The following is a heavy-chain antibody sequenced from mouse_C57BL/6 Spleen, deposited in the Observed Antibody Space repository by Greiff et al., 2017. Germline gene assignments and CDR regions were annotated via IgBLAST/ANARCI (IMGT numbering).Heavy chain of an antibody. Sequence: QVQLQQSGAELVKPGASVKMSCKASGYTFTSYWITWVKPRPGQGLEWIGDIYPGSGSTNYNEKFKSKATLAVDTSSSTAYMQLSSLTAADSAVYYCANYDYDGDAMDYWGQGTSVTGSS. CDR1: GYTFTSYW. CDR2: IYPGSGST. D-gene: IGHD2-4*01. CDR3: ANYDYDGDAMDY. J-gene: IGHJ4*01. V-gene: IGHV1-55*01.